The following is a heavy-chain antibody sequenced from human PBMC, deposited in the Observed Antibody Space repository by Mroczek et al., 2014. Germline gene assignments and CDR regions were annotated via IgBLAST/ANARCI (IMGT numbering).Heavy chain of an antibody. CDR1: GGSISSGGYY. J-gene: IGHJ4*02. D-gene: IGHD3-3*01. V-gene: IGHV4-30-4*01. CDR3: ARGRYDFWSGYSLTPFDY. CDR2: IYYSGST. Sequence: QVQLQESGPGLVKPSQTLSLTCTVSGGSISSGGYYWSWIRQPPGKGLEWIGYIYYSGSTYYNPSLKSRVTISVDTSKNQFSLKLSSVTAADTAVYYCARGRYDFWSGYSLTPFDYWGQGTLVTVSS.